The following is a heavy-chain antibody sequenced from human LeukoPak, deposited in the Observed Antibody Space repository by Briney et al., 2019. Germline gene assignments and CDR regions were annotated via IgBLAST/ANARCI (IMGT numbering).Heavy chain of an antibody. CDR3: AKEATWELLQSYYFDY. D-gene: IGHD1-26*01. J-gene: IGHJ4*02. CDR1: GLTFSSYA. Sequence: GGSLRLSCAASGLTFSSYAMGWVRQAPGKGLEWISAISGSGSNTYYAASVRGRFTVSRDNSKSTVYLQMNSLRAEDTAIYYCAKEATWELLQSYYFDYWGQGILVTVSS. V-gene: IGHV3-23*01. CDR2: ISGSGSNT.